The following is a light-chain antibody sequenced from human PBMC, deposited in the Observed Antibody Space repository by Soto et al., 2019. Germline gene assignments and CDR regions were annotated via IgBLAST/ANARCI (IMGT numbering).Light chain of an antibody. CDR1: SGSIASNY. V-gene: IGLV6-57*02. Sequence: NFMLTQPHSVSESPGKTVTISCTGSSGSIASNYVQWYQQRPGSAPTTVIYEDNQRPSGVPERFSGSIDSSSNSASLTISGLKTEDEADYYCQSYDSSNQGVFGGGTKVTVL. CDR3: QSYDSSNQGV. J-gene: IGLJ3*02. CDR2: EDN.